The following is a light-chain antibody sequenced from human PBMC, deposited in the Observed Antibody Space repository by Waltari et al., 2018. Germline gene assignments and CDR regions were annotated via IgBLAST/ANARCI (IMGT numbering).Light chain of an antibody. Sequence: QLVVTQSPSASASLGASVKLTCTLSSGHSSNVIAWLHQQPEKGPRYLRKVNSDGSHSKGDEIPDRFSGSSSGAERYLTISNLQSEDEADYYCQTGGHGTWVFGGGTKLTVL. CDR1: SGHSSNV. CDR3: QTGGHGTWV. V-gene: IGLV4-69*01. J-gene: IGLJ3*02. CDR2: VNSDGSH.